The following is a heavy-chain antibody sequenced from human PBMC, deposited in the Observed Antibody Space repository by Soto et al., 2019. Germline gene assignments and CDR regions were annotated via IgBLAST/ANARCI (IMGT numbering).Heavy chain of an antibody. V-gene: IGHV4-59*08. CDR3: ARNYGDYVDY. CDR2: IYYSGST. CDR1: GGSISSYY. Sequence: ASETLSLTCTVSGGSISSYYWSWIRQPPGKGLECIGYIYYSGSTNYNPSLKSRVTISVDTSKNQFSLKLSSVTAADTAVYYCARNYGDYVDYWGQGTLVTVSS. D-gene: IGHD4-17*01. J-gene: IGHJ4*02.